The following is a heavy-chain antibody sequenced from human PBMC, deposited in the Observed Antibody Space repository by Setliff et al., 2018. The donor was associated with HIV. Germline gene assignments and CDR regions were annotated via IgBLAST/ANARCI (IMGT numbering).Heavy chain of an antibody. V-gene: IGHV1-18*01. CDR2: ISAYNGNT. CDR1: GYTFGSHG. D-gene: IGHD4-17*01. Sequence: SVKVSCKTSGYTFGSHGISWVRQAPGQGLEWMGWISAYNGNTNYAQKFQGRVTMTRDTSTNTACMEVSSLRSEDTAVYYCARTVNDYGDYYFDYWGQGTLVTVSS. J-gene: IGHJ4*02. CDR3: ARTVNDYGDYYFDY.